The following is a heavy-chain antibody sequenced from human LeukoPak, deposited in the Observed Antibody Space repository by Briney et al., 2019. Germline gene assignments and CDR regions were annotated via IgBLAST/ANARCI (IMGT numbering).Heavy chain of an antibody. CDR3: ARSRRGYYMDV. CDR2: MNPGSGDT. J-gene: IGHJ6*03. V-gene: IGHV1-8*01. CDR1: GYPFSNYD. Sequence: GASVKVSCKVSGYPFSNYDVNWVRQAPGQGLEWMAWMNPGSGDTGYAQKFQGRLTMSSNISMNTASMELRSLTSEDTAVYFCARSRRGYYMDVWGTGTPVTVSS.